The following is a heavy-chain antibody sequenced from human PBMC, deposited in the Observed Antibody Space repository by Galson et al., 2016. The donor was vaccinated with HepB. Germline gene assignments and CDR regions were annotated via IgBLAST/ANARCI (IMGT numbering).Heavy chain of an antibody. D-gene: IGHD6-13*01. J-gene: IGHJ3*02. CDR3: ARDLAAETTDAFDI. Sequence: SVKVSCKASGYSFNNYAITWVRQAPGQGLQWMGWISGCNGRAMYAQEFQDRVTLTIDTSTTTASMEVNRLTSDDTAMYYCARDLAAETTDAFDIWGQGTMVTVSS. CDR2: ISGCNGRA. CDR1: GYSFNNYA. V-gene: IGHV1-18*01.